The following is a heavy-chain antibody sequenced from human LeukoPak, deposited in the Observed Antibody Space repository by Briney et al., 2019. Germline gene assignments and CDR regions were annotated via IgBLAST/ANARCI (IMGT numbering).Heavy chain of an antibody. J-gene: IGHJ3*02. CDR2: INPHSGGT. CDR1: GYTFTGYY. Sequence: ASVKVSYKASGYTFTGYYMRWVRQAPGQGLEWMGWINPHSGGTNYAQKFQGRVTMTTDTSISTAYMELSRLRYDDTAVYYFARVERVGATTWVAFDIWGQGTMVTVSS. V-gene: IGHV1-2*02. CDR3: ARVERVGATTWVAFDI. D-gene: IGHD1-26*01.